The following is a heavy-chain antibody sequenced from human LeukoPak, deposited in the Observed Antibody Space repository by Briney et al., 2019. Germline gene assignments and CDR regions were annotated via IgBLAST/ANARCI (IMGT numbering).Heavy chain of an antibody. CDR1: GFTFVDYG. J-gene: IGHJ4*02. D-gene: IGHD3-3*02. CDR3: ARDRLGPSFSVSHFDL. Sequence: GGSLRLSCATSGFTFVDYGLSWVRRPPGKGLEWLCDINYNGAITDYPYPVKGRFTISRDNAKNSLYLRMDSLRAEDTALYYCARDRLGPSFSVSHFDLWGQGTLVTVSS. V-gene: IGHV3-20*04. CDR2: INYNGAIT.